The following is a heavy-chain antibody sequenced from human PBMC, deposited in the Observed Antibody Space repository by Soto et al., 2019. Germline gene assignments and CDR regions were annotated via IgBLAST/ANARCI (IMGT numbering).Heavy chain of an antibody. CDR3: ARERVTYYDILTGYYKDYYYGMDV. CDR2: ISSSGSTI. J-gene: IGHJ6*01. D-gene: IGHD3-9*01. Sequence: PGGSLRLSCAASGFTFSSYEMNWVRQAPGKGLEWVSYISSSGSTIYYADSVKGRFTISRDNAKNSLYLQMNSLRAEDTAVCYCARERVTYYDILTGYYKDYYYGMDVWGQGTTVTVSS. CDR1: GFTFSSYE. V-gene: IGHV3-48*03.